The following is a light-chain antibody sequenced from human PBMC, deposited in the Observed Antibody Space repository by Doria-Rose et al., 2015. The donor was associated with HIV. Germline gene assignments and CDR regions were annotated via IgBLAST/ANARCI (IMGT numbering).Light chain of an antibody. J-gene: IGKJ1*01. V-gene: IGKV3-20*01. CDR2: DGS. CDR3: HQYGTSWT. Sequence: TQSPGTLSLSPGERATLSCRASQSFSSTYLAWYQQKPGQAPCLLIYDGSTRATGIPDRFSASGSGTDSTLTINRLEPEDFALYYCHQYGTSWTFGQGTKVEI. CDR1: QSFSSTY.